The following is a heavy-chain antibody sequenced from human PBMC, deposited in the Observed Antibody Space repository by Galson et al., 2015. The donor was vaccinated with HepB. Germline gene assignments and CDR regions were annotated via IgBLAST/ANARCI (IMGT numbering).Heavy chain of an antibody. V-gene: IGHV1-69*13. J-gene: IGHJ6*03. CDR2: IIPIFGTA. CDR3: ARDGTRKRLRFLEWLSRGYYYYYMDV. D-gene: IGHD3-3*01. Sequence: SVKVSCKASGGTFSSYAISWVRQAPGQGLEWMGGIIPIFGTANYAQKFQGRVTITADESTSTAYMELSSLRSEDTAVYYCARDGTRKRLRFLEWLSRGYYYYYMDVWGKGTTVTVSS. CDR1: GGTFSSYA.